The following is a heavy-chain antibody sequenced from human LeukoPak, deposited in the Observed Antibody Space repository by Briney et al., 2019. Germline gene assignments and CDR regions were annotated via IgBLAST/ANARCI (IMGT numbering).Heavy chain of an antibody. D-gene: IGHD3-16*02. Sequence: ASVKVSCKASGGTFSSYAISWVRQAPGQGLEWMGGIIPIFGTANYAQKFQGRVTITADESTSTAYMELSSLRSEDTAVYYCARAPPFGGVIAGPNWFDPWGQGTLVTVSS. V-gene: IGHV1-69*13. CDR1: GGTFSSYA. CDR3: ARAPPFGGVIAGPNWFDP. J-gene: IGHJ5*02. CDR2: IIPIFGTA.